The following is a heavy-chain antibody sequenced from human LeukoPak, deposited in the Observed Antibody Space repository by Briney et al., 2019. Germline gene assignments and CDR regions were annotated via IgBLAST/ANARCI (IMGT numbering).Heavy chain of an antibody. CDR1: GGSFSGYY. J-gene: IGHJ4*02. Sequence: SETLSLTCAVYGGSFSGYYWSWIRQPPGKGLEWIGEINHSGSTNYNPSLKSRVIISVDTSKNQFSLKLSSVTAADTAVYYCARGGYSYGYKYWGQGTLVTVSS. D-gene: IGHD5-18*01. V-gene: IGHV4-34*01. CDR3: ARGGYSYGYKY. CDR2: INHSGST.